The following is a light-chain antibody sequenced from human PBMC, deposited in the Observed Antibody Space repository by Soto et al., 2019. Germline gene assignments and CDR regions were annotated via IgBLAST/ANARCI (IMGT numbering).Light chain of an antibody. CDR3: QQYNIWWLA. CDR1: QNVGTN. Sequence: IVMTQSPAPLSVSPGEGVTLSCRASQNVGTNLAWYQQRPGQAPRLLIYGASTRATGVPASFSASGSGPELTRTISSLQSEDFVVYCCQQYNIWWLAFGGGTKVEI. V-gene: IGKV3D-15*01. CDR2: GAS. J-gene: IGKJ4*01.